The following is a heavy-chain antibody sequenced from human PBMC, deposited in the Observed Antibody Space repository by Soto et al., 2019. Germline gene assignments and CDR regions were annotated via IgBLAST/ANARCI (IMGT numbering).Heavy chain of an antibody. CDR3: AKDTYYHDSSGYYIFDY. D-gene: IGHD3-22*01. CDR1: GFTFRTYA. CDR2: IMNSGAGT. J-gene: IGHJ4*02. V-gene: IGHV3-23*01. Sequence: PVGAQRLSSAASGFTFRTYALCWGRPAPREGLEWVSTIMNSGAGTYYPDSVKGRFTISRDNSKNTVYLQMNSLRAEDTALYYCAKDTYYHDSSGYYIFDYWGQGTLVTVSS.